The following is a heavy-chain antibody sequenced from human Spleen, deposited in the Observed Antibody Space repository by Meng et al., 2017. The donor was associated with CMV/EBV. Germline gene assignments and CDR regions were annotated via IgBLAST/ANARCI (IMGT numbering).Heavy chain of an antibody. J-gene: IGHJ3*02. CDR1: GFSLSTSGMR. CDR2: IDWDDDK. Sequence: SGPTLVKPTQTLTLTCTFSGFSLSTSGMRVSWIRQPPGQALEWLARIDWDDDKFYSTSLKTRLSISKDTSKNQVVLTMTNMDPVDTATYYCARMIVGATISDAFDIWGQGTMVTVSS. D-gene: IGHD1-26*01. V-gene: IGHV2-70*04. CDR3: ARMIVGATISDAFDI.